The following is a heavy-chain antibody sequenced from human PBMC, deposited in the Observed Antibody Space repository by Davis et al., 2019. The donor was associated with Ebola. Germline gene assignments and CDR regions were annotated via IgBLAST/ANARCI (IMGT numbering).Heavy chain of an antibody. Sequence: GGSLRLSCAASGLSFSTYWMSWIRQAPGKGLEWVDNIEEDGNEKNYVDSVKGRFTISRDNAKNSVYLQLNSLRVEDTAVYYCARSLFDYWGQGTLVTISS. J-gene: IGHJ4*02. CDR1: GLSFSTYW. V-gene: IGHV3-7*01. CDR3: ARSLFDY. CDR2: IEEDGNEK.